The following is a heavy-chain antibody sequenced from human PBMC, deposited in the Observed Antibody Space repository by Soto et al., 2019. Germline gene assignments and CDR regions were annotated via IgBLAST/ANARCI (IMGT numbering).Heavy chain of an antibody. V-gene: IGHV3-30-3*01. J-gene: IGHJ6*02. Sequence: QVQLVESGGGVVQPGRSLRLSCAASGFTFSSYAMHWVRQAPGKGLEWVAVISYDGSNKYYADSVKGRFTISRDNSKNTLYLQMNSQRAEDTAVYYCARWGYCSSTSCHNYYYYYGMDVWGQGTTVTVSS. CDR3: ARWGYCSSTSCHNYYYYYGMDV. D-gene: IGHD2-2*01. CDR1: GFTFSSYA. CDR2: ISYDGSNK.